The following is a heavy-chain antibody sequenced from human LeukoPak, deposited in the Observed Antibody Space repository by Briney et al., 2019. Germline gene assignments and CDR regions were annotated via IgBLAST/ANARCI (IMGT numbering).Heavy chain of an antibody. J-gene: IGHJ3*02. D-gene: IGHD3-10*01. CDR3: ARLGRYVAYYYGSGSYPRAFDI. CDR2: INHSGST. CDR1: GGSFSGYY. V-gene: IGHV4-34*01. Sequence: SETLSLTCAVYGGSFSGYYWSWIRQPPGKGLEWIGEINHSGSTNYNPSLKSRVTISVDTSKNQFSLRLSSVTAADTAVYYCARLGRYVAYYYGSGSYPRAFDIWGQGTMVTVSS.